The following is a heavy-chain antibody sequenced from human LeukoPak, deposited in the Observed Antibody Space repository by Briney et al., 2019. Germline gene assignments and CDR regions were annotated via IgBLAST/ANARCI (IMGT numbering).Heavy chain of an antibody. J-gene: IGHJ4*02. CDR1: GFTFSSYS. V-gene: IGHV3-48*04. CDR2: ISSSSGTI. CDR3: ARLYDGSAYHADHFDY. D-gene: IGHD3-22*01. Sequence: GGSLRLSCAASGFTFSSYSMNWVRQAPGKGLERVSYISSSSGTIYYADSVKGRFTISRDNAKNSLYLQMNSLRAEDTAVYYCARLYDGSAYHADHFDYWGQGTLVIVSS.